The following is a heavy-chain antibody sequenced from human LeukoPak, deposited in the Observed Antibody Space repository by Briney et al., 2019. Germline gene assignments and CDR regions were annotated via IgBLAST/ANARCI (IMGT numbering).Heavy chain of an antibody. Sequence: GGSLRLSCAASGFTFSNYAMRWVRQAPGKGLERVSYISSSGSTIYYADSVKGRFTISRDNAKNSLYLQMNSLRADDTAVYYCGRGGAMVINYWGQGTLVTVSS. CDR3: GRGGAMVINY. CDR1: GFTFSNYA. CDR2: ISSSGSTI. J-gene: IGHJ4*02. V-gene: IGHV3-48*01. D-gene: IGHD5-18*01.